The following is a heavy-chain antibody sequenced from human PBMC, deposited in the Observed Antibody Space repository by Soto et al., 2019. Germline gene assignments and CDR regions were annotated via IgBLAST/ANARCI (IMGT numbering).Heavy chain of an antibody. V-gene: IGHV3-23*01. Sequence: EVQLLESGGGLVQPGGSLRLSCAASGFTFSSYAMSWVRQAPGKGLEWASAISGSGGSTYYADSVKGRFTISRDNSKNTLYLQMNSLRAEDTAVYYCARGTNYDFWSGYYHWGQGTLVTVSS. J-gene: IGHJ4*02. CDR2: ISGSGGST. D-gene: IGHD3-3*01. CDR1: GFTFSSYA. CDR3: ARGTNYDFWSGYYH.